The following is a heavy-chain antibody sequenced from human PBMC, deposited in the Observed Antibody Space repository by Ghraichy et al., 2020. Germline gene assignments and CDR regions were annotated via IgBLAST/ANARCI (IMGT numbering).Heavy chain of an antibody. V-gene: IGHV3-23*01. D-gene: IGHD3-22*01. CDR3: AKNSPTYYFDSSVYGGYYYYYGMDV. CDR1: GFTFSSYP. Sequence: GESLNISCAASGFTFSSYPMSWVRQAPGKGLEWVSSISGSGGHTYYADSLKGRFTISRDNSKNTLNLQMNSLRAEDTAVYYCAKNSPTYYFDSSVYGGYYYYYGMDVWGQGTTVTVSS. CDR2: ISGSGGHT. J-gene: IGHJ6*02.